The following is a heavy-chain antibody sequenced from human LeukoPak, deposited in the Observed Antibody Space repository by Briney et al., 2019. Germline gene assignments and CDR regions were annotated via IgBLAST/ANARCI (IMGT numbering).Heavy chain of an antibody. D-gene: IGHD3-22*01. J-gene: IGHJ4*02. Sequence: GGSLRLSCTASGFTFGDYAMSWVRQAPGKGLEWVGFIRSKAYGGTTEYAASVKGRFTISRDDSKSIAYLQMNSLKTEDTAVYYCTRVGYYDSGGYFDYWGQGTLVTVSS. CDR3: TRVGYYDSGGYFDY. V-gene: IGHV3-49*04. CDR1: GFTFGDYA. CDR2: IRSKAYGGTT.